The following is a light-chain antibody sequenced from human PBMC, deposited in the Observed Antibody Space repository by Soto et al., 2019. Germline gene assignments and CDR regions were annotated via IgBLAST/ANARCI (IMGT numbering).Light chain of an antibody. CDR1: QSISSN. J-gene: IGKJ4*01. Sequence: EIVMTQSPATLSVSPGERATLSCRASQSISSNLAWYQQTPGQAPRLLMFRTSSRATGFPARFSGSGSGTEFNLTISSLQSEDFGVYYCQQYNNWPRATFGGGTKGDIK. V-gene: IGKV3-15*01. CDR3: QQYNNWPRAT. CDR2: RTS.